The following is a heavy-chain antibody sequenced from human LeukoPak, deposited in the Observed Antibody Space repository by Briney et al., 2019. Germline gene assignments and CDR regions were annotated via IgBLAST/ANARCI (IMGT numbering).Heavy chain of an antibody. V-gene: IGHV1-18*01. Sequence: GASVKVSCKASGYTFTSYGISWVRQAPGHGHEWMVWISTYNGNTNYAQKLQGRVTMTTDTSTSTAYMELRSLRSDDTAVYYCARDLRVAGTEGYFQHWGQGTLVTVSS. CDR1: GYTFTSYG. CDR3: ARDLRVAGTEGYFQH. CDR2: ISTYNGNT. J-gene: IGHJ1*01. D-gene: IGHD6-19*01.